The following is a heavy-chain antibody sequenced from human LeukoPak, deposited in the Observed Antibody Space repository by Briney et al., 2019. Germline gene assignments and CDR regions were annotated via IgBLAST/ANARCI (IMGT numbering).Heavy chain of an antibody. CDR3: ARSLTYYYDSSGYYPLVY. J-gene: IGHJ4*02. CDR1: GGSISSGSYY. V-gene: IGHV4-39*07. D-gene: IGHD3-22*01. CDR2: MYYRGNT. Sequence: SETLSLTCTVSGGSISSGSYYWGWIRQPPGKGLEWIGSMYYRGNTYYNASLKSRVTISVDTSKNQFSLKLSSVTAADTAVYYCARSLTYYYDSSGYYPLVYWGQGTLVTVSS.